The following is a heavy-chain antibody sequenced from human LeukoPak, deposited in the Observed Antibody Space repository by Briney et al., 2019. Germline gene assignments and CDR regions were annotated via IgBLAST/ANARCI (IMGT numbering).Heavy chain of an antibody. D-gene: IGHD3-3*01. Sequence: PGGSLRLSCAASGFTFSSYGMHWVRQAPGKGLEWVAVIWYDGSNKYYADSVKGRFTISRDNSKNTLYLQMNSLGAEDTQLYYCVGEEYYFWSGYYLGGLYWGQGTLVTVSS. CDR2: IWYDGSNK. J-gene: IGHJ4*02. V-gene: IGHV3-33*01. CDR3: VGEEYYFWSGYYLGGLY. CDR1: GFTFSSYG.